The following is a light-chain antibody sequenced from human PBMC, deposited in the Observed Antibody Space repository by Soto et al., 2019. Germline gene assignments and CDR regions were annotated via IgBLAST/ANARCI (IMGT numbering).Light chain of an antibody. J-gene: IGKJ4*01. Sequence: DIPLTQSPSFLSASVGDTVTITCRASLDIRGYLAWYQQKPGKVPRLLIYSASTLQGGVPSRFSGSGSGTEFTLTSSSLQPEDLASYYCQQLDRSPFTFGGGNKVEIK. V-gene: IGKV1-9*01. CDR3: QQLDRSPFT. CDR2: SAS. CDR1: LDIRGY.